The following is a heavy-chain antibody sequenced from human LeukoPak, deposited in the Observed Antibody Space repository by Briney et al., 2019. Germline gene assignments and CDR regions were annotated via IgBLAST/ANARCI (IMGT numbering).Heavy chain of an antibody. Sequence: GSLRLSCAGPGFTFSSYSMSWVRHAPGKGLEWVSYISGSGKTIYYADSVKGRFTISRDNTKNSLYLQMNSLGAEDTAVYYCARDWDVDTAMVTVDYWGQGTLVTVSS. CDR3: ARDWDVDTAMVTVDY. D-gene: IGHD5-18*01. CDR2: ISGSGKTI. J-gene: IGHJ4*02. V-gene: IGHV3-48*01. CDR1: GFTFSSYS.